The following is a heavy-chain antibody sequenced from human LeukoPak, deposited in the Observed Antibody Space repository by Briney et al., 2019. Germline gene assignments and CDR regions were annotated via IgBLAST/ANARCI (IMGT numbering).Heavy chain of an antibody. CDR1: GGSISSGDYY. CDR3: ARDTMNYYDSSGFYYYYGMDV. D-gene: IGHD3-22*01. J-gene: IGHJ6*02. CDR2: IYYSGST. V-gene: IGHV4-30-4*01. Sequence: SQTLSLTCTVSGGSISSGDYYWSWIRQPPGKGLEWIGYIYYSGSTYYDPSLKSRVTISVDRSKNQFSPKLSSVTAADTAVYYCARDTMNYYDSSGFYYYYGMDVWGQGTTVTVSS.